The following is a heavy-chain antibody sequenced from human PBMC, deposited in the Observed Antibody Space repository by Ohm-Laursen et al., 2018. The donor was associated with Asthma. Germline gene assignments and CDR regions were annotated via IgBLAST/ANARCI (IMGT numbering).Heavy chain of an antibody. D-gene: IGHD1-26*01. CDR3: ARIGPEWELPGREYSLHH. V-gene: IGHV1-18*04. CDR1: GYKFSSYG. J-gene: IGHJ1*01. CDR2: ISAYNGNT. Sequence: SVKVSCKAAGYKFSSYGISWVRQAPGQGLEWMGWISAYNGNTKYSQKFQGRVTITRDTSASTAYMELSSLRSEDTALYYCARIGPEWELPGREYSLHHWGEGTLVTVSS.